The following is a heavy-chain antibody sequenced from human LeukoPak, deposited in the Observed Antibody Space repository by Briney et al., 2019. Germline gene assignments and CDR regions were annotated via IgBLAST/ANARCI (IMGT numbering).Heavy chain of an antibody. V-gene: IGHV4-39*02. CDR2: IYYSGST. CDR1: GGSISSSSYY. CDR3: AREEGQQWLVNY. J-gene: IGHJ4*02. D-gene: IGHD6-19*01. Sequence: PSETQSLTCTVSGGSISSSSYYWGWIRQPPGKGLEWIGSIYYSGSTYYNPSLKSRVTISVDTSKNQFSLKLSSVTAADTAVYYCAREEGQQWLVNYWGQGTLVTVSS.